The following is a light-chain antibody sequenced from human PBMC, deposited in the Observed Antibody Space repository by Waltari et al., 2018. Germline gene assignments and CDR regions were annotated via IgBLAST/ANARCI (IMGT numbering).Light chain of an antibody. CDR2: WAS. J-gene: IGKJ4*01. Sequence: IVMTQSPDSLAVSLGERATINCKSSQTVLYSSNNKNYLAWYQQKPRQPPKLLMYWASTRESGVPGRFSGSGSGTDFTLTISSLQAEDVAVYYCQQYYNTPLTFGGGTKVEIK. CDR1: QTVLYSSNNKNY. CDR3: QQYYNTPLT. V-gene: IGKV4-1*01.